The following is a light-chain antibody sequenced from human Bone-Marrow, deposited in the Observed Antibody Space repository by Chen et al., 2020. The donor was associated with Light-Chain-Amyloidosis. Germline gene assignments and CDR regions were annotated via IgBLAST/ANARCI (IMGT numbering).Light chain of an antibody. J-gene: IGKJ2*01. CDR3: QPTYRSPRRT. CDR2: SAS. V-gene: IGKV1-39*01. Sequence: DIQLTQSPPSLSASVGDTVTISCRASESIRNFLNWYQHRPGKAPRLLIYSASTLQSGVQSRFSGGGSGTDFTLTSADLQGEDFATYHCQPTYRSPRRTFRHGTKLEI. CDR1: ESIRNF.